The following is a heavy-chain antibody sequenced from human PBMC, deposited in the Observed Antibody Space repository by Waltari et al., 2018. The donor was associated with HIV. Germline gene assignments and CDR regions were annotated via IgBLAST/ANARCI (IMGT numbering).Heavy chain of an antibody. CDR1: GGSISNYY. CDR3: AREASSGLFDY. D-gene: IGHD6-19*01. V-gene: IGHV4-59*01. Sequence: QVQLQESGPGLVKPSETLSLTCTVSGGSISNYYWSWIRQPPGTGLEWIGYIYYTGSTNYNPSLKSRVTRSVDTSKNQFSLKLSYVTAADTAVYYCAREASSGLFDYWGQGTLVTVSS. CDR2: IYYTGST. J-gene: IGHJ4*02.